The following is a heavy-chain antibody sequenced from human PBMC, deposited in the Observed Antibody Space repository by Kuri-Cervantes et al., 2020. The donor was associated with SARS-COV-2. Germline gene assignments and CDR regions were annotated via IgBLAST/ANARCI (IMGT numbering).Heavy chain of an antibody. CDR2: INHSGST. CDR3: ARGGTYYYGSGSYYRYYYYGMDV. D-gene: IGHD3-10*01. J-gene: IGHJ6*02. V-gene: IGHV4-34*01. CDR1: GGSFSGYY. Sequence: GSLRLSCAVYGGSFSGYYWSWIRQPPGKGLEWIGEINHSGSTNYNPSLKSRVTISVDTSKNQFSLKLSSVTAADTAVYYCARGGTYYYGSGSYYRYYYYGMDVWGQGTTVTVSS.